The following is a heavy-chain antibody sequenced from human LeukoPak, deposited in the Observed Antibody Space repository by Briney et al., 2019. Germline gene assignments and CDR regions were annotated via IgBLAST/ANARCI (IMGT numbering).Heavy chain of an antibody. CDR3: ASPKDSSGQALGY. CDR2: IIPIFGTA. D-gene: IGHD3-22*01. CDR1: GGTFSSYA. J-gene: IGHJ4*02. Sequence: ASVKVSCKASGGTFSSYAISRVRQAPGQGLEWMGGIIPIFGTANYAQKFQGRVTITTDESTSTAYMELSSLRSEDTAVYYCASPKDSSGQALGYWGQGTLVTVSS. V-gene: IGHV1-69*05.